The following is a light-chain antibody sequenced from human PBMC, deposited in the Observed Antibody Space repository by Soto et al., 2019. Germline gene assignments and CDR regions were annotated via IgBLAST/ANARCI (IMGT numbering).Light chain of an antibody. CDR3: QQYKNWPRT. CDR1: ETINNN. Sequence: EIVLTQSPATLSLSPGERATLSCRASETINNNLVWYQQKPGQPPRLLIHEASTRVTGIPARFSGSGSGTEFTLTISSPQSEDFAVYYCQQYKNWPRTFGQGTKVEI. CDR2: EAS. J-gene: IGKJ1*01. V-gene: IGKV3D-15*01.